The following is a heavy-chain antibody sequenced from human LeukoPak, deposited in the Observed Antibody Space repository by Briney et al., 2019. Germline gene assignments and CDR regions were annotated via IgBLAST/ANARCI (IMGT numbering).Heavy chain of an antibody. J-gene: IGHJ6*03. V-gene: IGHV4-38-2*02. CDR1: GYSISSGYY. CDR2: IYHSGST. Sequence: SETLSLTCTVSGYSISSGYYWGWSRQPPGKGLEWIGSIYHSGSTYYNPSLKSRVTTSVETSKNQFSLKLSSVTAADTAVYYCARERLGATGYYMDVWGKGTTVTVSS. CDR3: ARERLGATGYYMDV. D-gene: IGHD1-26*01.